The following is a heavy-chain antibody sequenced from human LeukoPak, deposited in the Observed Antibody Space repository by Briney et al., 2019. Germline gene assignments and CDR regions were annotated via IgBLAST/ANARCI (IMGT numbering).Heavy chain of an antibody. V-gene: IGHV3-30*04. CDR2: ISFDGVNT. D-gene: IGHD2-2*01. CDR3: ARGQGYESYYYMDV. CDR1: GFTFSTYA. J-gene: IGHJ6*03. Sequence: PGGSLRLSCAASGFTFSTYAIHWVRQAPGKGLEWVAVISFDGVNTFYADSVKGRFTISRDNSNNTVYLQMNNLRPEETAVFYCARGQGYESYYYMDVWGKGTTVSVSS.